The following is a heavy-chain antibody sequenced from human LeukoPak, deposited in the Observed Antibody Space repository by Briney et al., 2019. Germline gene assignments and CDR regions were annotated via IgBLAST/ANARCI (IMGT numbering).Heavy chain of an antibody. CDR3: ARVLNVPMLIDS. CDR1: GSSITNPYY. Sequence: SETLSLTCTVSGSSITNPYYWAWSRQPPGKGLEWIATVFQLQTVRTFSNPSLESRVTLSLDTSQNQFSLNLTSVTAADTALYFCARVLNVPMLIDSWGQGTLVTVSS. V-gene: IGHV4-38-2*02. D-gene: IGHD2-8*01. J-gene: IGHJ4*02. CDR2: VFQLQTVRT.